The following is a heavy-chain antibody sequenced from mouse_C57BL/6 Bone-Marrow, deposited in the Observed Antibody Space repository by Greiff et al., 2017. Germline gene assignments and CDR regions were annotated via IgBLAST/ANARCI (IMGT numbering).Heavy chain of an antibody. D-gene: IGHD2-1*01. CDR2: IDPNSGGT. Sequence: QVQLQQSGAELVKPGASVKLSCKASGYTFTSYWMHWVKQRPGRGLEGIGRIDPNSGGTKYNEKFKSKATLTVDKPSSTAYMQLSSRTSEDSAVYYCARWRIYYGHYYAMDYWGQGTSVTVSS. CDR3: ARWRIYYGHYYAMDY. CDR1: GYTFTSYW. J-gene: IGHJ4*01. V-gene: IGHV1-72*01.